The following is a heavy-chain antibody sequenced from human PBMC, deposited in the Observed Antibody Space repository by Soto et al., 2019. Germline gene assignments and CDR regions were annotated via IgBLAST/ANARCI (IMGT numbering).Heavy chain of an antibody. CDR1: GFTFSSYG. Sequence: QVHLVESGGGVVQPGGSLRLSCGASGFTFSSYGMHWVRQAPGKGLEWVAVISNDGTTQYYADSVRGRFTISRDSSKNTLYLQMNSLRVEDTALYYCAKDNSLIRHCSNDICHYYHCGMDVWGQGTTVTVSS. V-gene: IGHV3-30*18. CDR2: ISNDGTTQ. CDR3: AKDNSLIRHCSNDICHYYHCGMDV. J-gene: IGHJ6*02. D-gene: IGHD2-8*01.